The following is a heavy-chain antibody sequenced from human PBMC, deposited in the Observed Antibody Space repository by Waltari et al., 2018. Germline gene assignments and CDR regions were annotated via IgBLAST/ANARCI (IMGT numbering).Heavy chain of an antibody. D-gene: IGHD3-22*01. Sequence: QVELQQWGAGLLRPSETLSLTCSVSGGAFDSYYWTWIRQAPGRGLEWLGEVNPTGNTNYNPSLKSRLSLSVETSRNQVSLKMTAVTGADTAVYFCARGHPRFDYEKSDYYAYWFDPWGQGTQVTVSS. J-gene: IGHJ5*02. CDR2: VNPTGNT. V-gene: IGHV4-34*01. CDR3: ARGHPRFDYEKSDYYAYWFDP. CDR1: GGAFDSYY.